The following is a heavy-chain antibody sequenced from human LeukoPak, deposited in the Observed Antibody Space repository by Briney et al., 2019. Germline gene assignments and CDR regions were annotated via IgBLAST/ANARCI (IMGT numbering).Heavy chain of an antibody. CDR2: IWYDGTKQ. CDR3: ARGGVAPSGGPFFDY. V-gene: IGHV3-33*01. CDR1: GFSFSRYG. D-gene: IGHD3-10*01. Sequence: GGSLRLSCAASGFSFSRYGMHWVRQAPGEGLEWVGVIWYDGTKQYYADSVKGRFTISRDNSKNTLDLHMNRLGVEDTAVYYCARGGVAPSGGPFFDYWGQGTLVTVSS. J-gene: IGHJ4*02.